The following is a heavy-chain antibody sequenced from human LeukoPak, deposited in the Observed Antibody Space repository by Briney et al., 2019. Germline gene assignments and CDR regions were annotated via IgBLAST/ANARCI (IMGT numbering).Heavy chain of an antibody. J-gene: IGHJ6*01. V-gene: IGHV3-23*01. CDR3: AEGAVIVPAALMDG. CDR1: GFTFSSYA. Sequence: GGSLRLSCAASGFTFSSYAMSWVRQAPGKGLEWVSDINGSGGNTYYADSVKGRFTISRDNSKNTLYLQMNSPRAEDTAVYSSAEGAVIVPAALMDGSGEGSTVTLSS. CDR2: INGSGGNT. D-gene: IGHD2-2*01.